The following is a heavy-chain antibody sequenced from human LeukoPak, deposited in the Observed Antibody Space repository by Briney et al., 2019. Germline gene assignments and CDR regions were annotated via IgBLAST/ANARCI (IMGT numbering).Heavy chain of an antibody. Sequence: PGGSLRLSCAASGFTFSSYGMHWVRQAPGKGLEWVAFIRYDGSNKYYADSAKGRFTISRDNAKNSLYLEMNSLRAEDTAVYYCARDVRGVSDYWGQGTLVTVSS. CDR3: ARDVRGVSDY. D-gene: IGHD3-10*02. CDR2: IRYDGSNK. V-gene: IGHV3-30*02. J-gene: IGHJ4*02. CDR1: GFTFSSYG.